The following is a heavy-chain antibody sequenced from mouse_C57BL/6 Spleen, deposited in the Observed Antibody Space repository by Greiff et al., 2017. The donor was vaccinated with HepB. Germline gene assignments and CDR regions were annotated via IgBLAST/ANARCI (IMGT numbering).Heavy chain of an antibody. Sequence: DVKLQESGGGLVQPGGSLSLSCAASGFTFTDYYMSWVRQPPGKALEWLGFIRNKANGYTTEYSASVKGRFTISRDNSQSILYLQMNALRAEDSATYYCARYPFYYYGSSYGYAMDYWGQGTSVTVSS. CDR3: ARYPFYYYGSSYGYAMDY. CDR1: GFTFTDYY. V-gene: IGHV7-3*01. D-gene: IGHD1-1*01. CDR2: IRNKANGYTT. J-gene: IGHJ4*01.